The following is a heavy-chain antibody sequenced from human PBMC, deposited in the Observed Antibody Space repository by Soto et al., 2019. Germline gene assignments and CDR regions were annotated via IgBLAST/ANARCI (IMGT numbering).Heavy chain of an antibody. CDR2: ISYEGTIK. CDR3: ARDLSGYGYDY. D-gene: IGHD5-18*01. J-gene: IGHJ4*02. CDR1: GFTFSNYA. V-gene: IGHV3-30*04. Sequence: QVQLVESGGGVVQPGSSLKLSCVDSGFTFSNYAMHWVRQAPGKGLEWVAIISYEGTIKYYADSVKGRFTISRDNSKNTLYLQMNSLRAEDTAVYYCARDLSGYGYDYWGQAALVTVSS.